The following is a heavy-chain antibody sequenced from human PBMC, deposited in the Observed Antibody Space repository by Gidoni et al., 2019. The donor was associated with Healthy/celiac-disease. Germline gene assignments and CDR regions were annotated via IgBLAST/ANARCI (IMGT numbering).Heavy chain of an antibody. Sequence: QVQLQQWGAGLLKPSETLSITCAVYGGSFSGYYWSWIRQPPGKGLDWIGEINHSGSTNYNPSLKSRVTISVDTSKNQFSLKLSSVTAADTAVYYCARVRGVGYCSSTSCRGYYYYGMDVWGQGTTVTVSS. D-gene: IGHD2-2*01. V-gene: IGHV4-34*01. CDR3: ARVRGVGYCSSTSCRGYYYYGMDV. CDR1: GGSFSGYY. J-gene: IGHJ6*02. CDR2: INHSGST.